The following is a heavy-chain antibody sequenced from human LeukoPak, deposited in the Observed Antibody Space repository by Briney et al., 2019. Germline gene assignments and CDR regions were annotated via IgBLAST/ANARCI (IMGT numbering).Heavy chain of an antibody. CDR2: ISGDAGSI. J-gene: IGHJ4*02. CDR3: AKYGAPGWSGYCDY. V-gene: IGHV3-23*01. D-gene: IGHD4/OR15-4a*01. Sequence: PGGSLRLSCAASGFIFSNYAMTWVRQAPGKGLEWVSSISGDAGSIYYIDSVRGRFTISRDNSKNTLFLQMNSLRAEDTGMYYCAKYGAPGWSGYCDYWGQGILVTVSS. CDR1: GFIFSNYA.